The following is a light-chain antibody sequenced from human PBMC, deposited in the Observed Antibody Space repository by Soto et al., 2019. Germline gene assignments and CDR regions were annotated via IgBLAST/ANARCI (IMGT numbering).Light chain of an antibody. CDR2: GAS. V-gene: IGKV3-15*01. Sequence: IVMAQSPAALSVSLGERATLSCRASQDININLAWYQQKPGQAPRLLIYGASTRATAIPARFSGSGSGTDFTLTISSLQSDDFAVYFCKQYNNWPWELTFGGGTKVEIK. CDR1: QDININ. CDR3: KQYNNWPWELT. J-gene: IGKJ4*01.